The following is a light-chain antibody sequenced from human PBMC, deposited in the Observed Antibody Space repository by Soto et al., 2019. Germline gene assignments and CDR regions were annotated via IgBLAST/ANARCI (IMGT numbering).Light chain of an antibody. Sequence: EIVLTQAPGTLSLSPGERPTLSCRASQSVSNNYLAWYQQKPGQAPRLLIYGASNRATGIPDRFSGSGSGTDFTLTISRLEPEDFALYYCQQYGSSPITFGQGTRLEIK. CDR2: GAS. V-gene: IGKV3-20*01. CDR1: QSVSNNY. J-gene: IGKJ5*01. CDR3: QQYGSSPIT.